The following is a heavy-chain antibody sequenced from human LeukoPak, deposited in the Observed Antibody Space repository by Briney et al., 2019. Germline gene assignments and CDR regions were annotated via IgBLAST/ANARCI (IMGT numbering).Heavy chain of an antibody. CDR3: AKGNGYNPPSCLGFEP. Sequence: QAGGSLRLSCAASGFTFSSYAMSWVRQAPGKGLEWVSAISGSGGSTYYADSVKGRFTISRDNSKNTLYLQMNSLRAEDTAVYYCAKGNGYNPPSCLGFEPWGQGTLVTVSS. J-gene: IGHJ5*02. D-gene: IGHD5-24*01. CDR2: ISGSGGST. CDR1: GFTFSSYA. V-gene: IGHV3-23*01.